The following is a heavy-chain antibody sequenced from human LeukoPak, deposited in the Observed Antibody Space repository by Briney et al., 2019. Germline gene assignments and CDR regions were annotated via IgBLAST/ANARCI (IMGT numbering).Heavy chain of an antibody. CDR1: GDSFRSNDYY. D-gene: IGHD6-19*01. Sequence: SQTLSLTCTVSGDSFRSNDYYWNWIRQPPGKGLEWIGYTQNSGNTYYNPSLKSRVIISRDKSKNQFSLKLSSVTAADTAVYYCASSTGWYDRGFDYWGQGTLVTASA. J-gene: IGHJ4*02. CDR2: TQNSGNT. CDR3: ASSTGWYDRGFDY. V-gene: IGHV4-30-4*01.